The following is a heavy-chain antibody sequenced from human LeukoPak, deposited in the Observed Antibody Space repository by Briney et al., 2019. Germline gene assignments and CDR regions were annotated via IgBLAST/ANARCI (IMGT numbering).Heavy chain of an antibody. J-gene: IGHJ5*02. CDR1: GYSISSGYY. CDR3: ARQDVVVVPAAISRPNWFDP. V-gene: IGHV4-38-2*02. CDR2: IYHSGST. D-gene: IGHD2-2*02. Sequence: KPSETLSLTCTVSGYSISSGYYWGWIRPPPGKGLEWIGSIYHSGSTYYNPSLKSRVTISVDTSKNQFSLKLSSVTAADTAVYYCARQDVVVVPAAISRPNWFDPWGQGTLVTVSS.